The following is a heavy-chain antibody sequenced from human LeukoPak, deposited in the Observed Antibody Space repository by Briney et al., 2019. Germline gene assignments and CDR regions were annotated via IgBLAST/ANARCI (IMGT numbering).Heavy chain of an antibody. V-gene: IGHV3-23*01. CDR3: AKGTDTSGRQNFDI. CDR1: GFTFASFA. D-gene: IGHD2-15*01. J-gene: IGHJ4*02. CDR2: ITSSGDGT. Sequence: GRCMRLAWEAAGFTFASFAMHWVRQPPGKGLEWVSSITSSGDGTFYTDALSGRFTISRDNVKKAVFLQMKNLRRGDSALYYCAKGTDTSGRQNFDIWGQGTLVTVSS.